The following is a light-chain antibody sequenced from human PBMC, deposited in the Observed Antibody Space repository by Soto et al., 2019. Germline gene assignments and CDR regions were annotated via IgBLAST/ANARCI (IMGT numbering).Light chain of an antibody. Sequence: ETVLTQSPATLSLSPGERATLSCRASQSVSSYLAWYQQKPGQAPRLLMYDISNRATGIPARFSGSGSGTDFTLTISSLEPEDFAVYYCQQRSNWPITFGQGTRLEI. CDR1: QSVSSY. CDR2: DIS. V-gene: IGKV3-11*01. J-gene: IGKJ5*01. CDR3: QQRSNWPIT.